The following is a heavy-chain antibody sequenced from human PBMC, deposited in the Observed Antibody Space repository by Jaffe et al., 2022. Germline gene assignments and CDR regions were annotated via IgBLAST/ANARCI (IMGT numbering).Heavy chain of an antibody. CDR3: ARLPQRAAAGPDLP. CDR2: IIPILGIA. CDR1: GGTFSSYT. V-gene: IGHV1-69*02. Sequence: QVQLVQSGAEVKKPGSSVKVSCKASGGTFSSYTISWVRQAPGQGLEWMGRIIPILGIANYAQKFQGRVTITADKSTSTAYMELSSLRSEDTAVYYCARLPQRAAAGPDLPWGQGTLVTVSS. J-gene: IGHJ5*02. D-gene: IGHD6-13*01.